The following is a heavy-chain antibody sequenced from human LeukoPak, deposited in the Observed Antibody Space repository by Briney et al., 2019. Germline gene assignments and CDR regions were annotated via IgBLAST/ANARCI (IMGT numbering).Heavy chain of an antibody. CDR2: ISGSGGST. V-gene: IGHV3-23*01. J-gene: IGHJ4*02. CDR1: GFTFSSYA. Sequence: PGGSLRLSCAASGFTFSSYAMSWVRQAPGKGLEWVSAISGSGGSTYYADSVKVRFTISRDNSKNTLYLQMNSLRAEDTAVYYCAKSGRGSVSYYNAYYFYYWGQGTLVTVSS. D-gene: IGHD3-10*01. CDR3: AKSGRGSVSYYNAYYFYY.